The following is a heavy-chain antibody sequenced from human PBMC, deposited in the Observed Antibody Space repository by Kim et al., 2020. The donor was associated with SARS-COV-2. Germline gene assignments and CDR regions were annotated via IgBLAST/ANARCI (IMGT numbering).Heavy chain of an antibody. CDR3: ARVSGGGNYYDSSGYYRIVYPMDV. CDR1: GFTFSSYE. Sequence: GGSLRLSCAASGFTFSSYEMNWVRQAPGKGLEWVSYISSSGSTIYYADSVKGRFTISRDNAKNSLYLQMNSLRAEDTAVYYCARVSGGGNYYDSSGYYRIVYPMDVWGQGTPVTVSS. CDR2: ISSSGSTI. J-gene: IGHJ6*02. V-gene: IGHV3-48*03. D-gene: IGHD3-22*01.